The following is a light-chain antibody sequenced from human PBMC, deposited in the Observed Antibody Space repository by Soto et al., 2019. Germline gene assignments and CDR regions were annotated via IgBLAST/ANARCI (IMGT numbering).Light chain of an antibody. V-gene: IGKV3-15*01. Sequence: EIVVTQSPGILSVSPGDRATLSCRASQSVGRNLAWYQQKPGQAPTLLIYAASTRTTGLPARFSGSGSGTDFTLHISSPQSKDFAVYYCQEYSKWPLFTFGPGTRVDIK. CDR2: AAS. J-gene: IGKJ3*01. CDR1: QSVGRN. CDR3: QEYSKWPLFT.